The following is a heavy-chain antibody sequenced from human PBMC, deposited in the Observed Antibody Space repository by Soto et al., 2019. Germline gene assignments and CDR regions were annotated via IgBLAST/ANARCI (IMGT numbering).Heavy chain of an antibody. J-gene: IGHJ6*01. Sequence: SETLSLTCTVSGGSVDSNRYYWAWIRQPPGKGLEWIGSIFYTGSTYYSPSLKGRLIISVDPSKNQFSLTLTSVTAADTAMYYGAGGVPRGYGITGTTVNYYYGMDVWGQGTTVTVSS. CDR3: AGGVPRGYGITGTTVNYYYGMDV. CDR2: IFYTGST. CDR1: GGSVDSNRYY. V-gene: IGHV4-39*02. D-gene: IGHD1-20*01.